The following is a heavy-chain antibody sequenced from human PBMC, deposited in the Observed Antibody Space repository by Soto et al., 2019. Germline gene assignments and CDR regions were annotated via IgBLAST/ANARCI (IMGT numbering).Heavy chain of an antibody. CDR3: AIDQHLYCSSTSCSSYYFDY. D-gene: IGHD2-2*01. CDR1: GYTFTGYY. Sequence: GASVKVSCKASGYTFTGYYMHWVRQAPGQGLEWMGWINPNSGGTNYAQKFQGWVAMTRDTSISTAYMELSRLRSDDTAVYYCAIDQHLYCSSTSCSSYYFDYWGQGTLVTVSS. V-gene: IGHV1-2*04. CDR2: INPNSGGT. J-gene: IGHJ4*02.